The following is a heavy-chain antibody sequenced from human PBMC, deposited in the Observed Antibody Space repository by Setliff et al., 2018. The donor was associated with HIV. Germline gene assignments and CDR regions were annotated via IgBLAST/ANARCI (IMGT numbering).Heavy chain of an antibody. D-gene: IGHD2-15*01. J-gene: IGHJ2*01. CDR1: GGSITSSGQS. CDR2: IYDTGST. CDR3: ARRHSDGNPLDYWYFDL. Sequence: NPSETLSLTCAVSGGSITSSGQSWSWIRQPPAKGLQWIGYIYDTGSTYYNPSLKSRVTISLDRSKNQFSLKLNSVTAADTAVYYCARRHSDGNPLDYWYFDLWGRGTLVTVSS. V-gene: IGHV4-30-2*01.